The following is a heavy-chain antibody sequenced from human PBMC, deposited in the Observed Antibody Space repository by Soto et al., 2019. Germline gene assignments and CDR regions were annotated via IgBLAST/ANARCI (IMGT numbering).Heavy chain of an antibody. Sequence: GGSMRLSCAASGFTFSSYAMSWVRQAPGKGLEWVSAIRGSGGSTYYADSVKGRFTITRDNSKNTLYLQMNSLRAEDTAVYYCAKVATYYYDSSFFDYWGQGTLVTVSS. CDR1: GFTFSSYA. J-gene: IGHJ4*02. V-gene: IGHV3-23*01. CDR2: IRGSGGST. D-gene: IGHD3-22*01. CDR3: AKVATYYYDSSFFDY.